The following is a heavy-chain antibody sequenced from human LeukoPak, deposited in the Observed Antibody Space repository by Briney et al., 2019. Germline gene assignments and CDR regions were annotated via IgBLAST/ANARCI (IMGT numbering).Heavy chain of an antibody. Sequence: ASVKVSCKASGGTFSSYAISWLRQAPGQGLEWMGWINAYNGNTNYAQKLQGRDTITTDTYTSTAYMELSSLRSDNTAVYYSARRGLSEFYYTYMDVSGKGNTVTVSS. J-gene: IGHJ6*03. CDR1: GGTFSSYA. V-gene: IGHV1-18*01. CDR2: INAYNGNT. D-gene: IGHD1-14*01. CDR3: ARRGLSEFYYTYMDV.